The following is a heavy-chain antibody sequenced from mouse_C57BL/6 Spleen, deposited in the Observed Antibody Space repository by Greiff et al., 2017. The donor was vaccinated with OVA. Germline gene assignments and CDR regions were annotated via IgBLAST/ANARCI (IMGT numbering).Heavy chain of an antibody. Sequence: EVHLVESEGGLVQPGSSMKLSCTASGFTFSDYYMAWVRQVPEKGLEWVANINYDGSSTYYLDTLKSRFIISRDNANNILYLQMSRLKSEDTATYYCARVGGTYWYFDVWGTGTTVTVSS. J-gene: IGHJ1*03. V-gene: IGHV5-16*01. CDR3: ARVGGTYWYFDV. CDR2: INYDGSST. D-gene: IGHD1-1*02. CDR1: GFTFSDYY.